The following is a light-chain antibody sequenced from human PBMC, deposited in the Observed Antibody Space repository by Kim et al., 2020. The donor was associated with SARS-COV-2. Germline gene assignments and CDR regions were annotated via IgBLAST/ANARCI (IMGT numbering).Light chain of an antibody. CDR3: QQSNNLPIT. Sequence: DVQMTQSPSSVSASVGDTVTITCRASQGIASWLAWYQQKPGKAPQLLIYAASALQNGVPSRFSGSGSGREFTLTISSLQPEDVATYFCQQSNNLPITFGQGTRLEMK. J-gene: IGKJ5*01. CDR1: QGIASW. V-gene: IGKV1-12*01. CDR2: AAS.